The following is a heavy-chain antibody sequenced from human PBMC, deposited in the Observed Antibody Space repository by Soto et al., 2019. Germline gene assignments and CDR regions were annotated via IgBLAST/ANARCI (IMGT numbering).Heavy chain of an antibody. D-gene: IGHD5-12*01. CDR2: IIPIFGTA. Sequence: QVQLVQSGAEVKKPGSSVKVSCKASGGTFSSDAISWVRQAPGQGLEWMGGIIPIFGTANYAQKLQGRVRITADESTSTAYMELSSLRSEDTAVYYCAGRGAEMATIIPFDYWGQGTLVTVSS. CDR1: GGTFSSDA. J-gene: IGHJ4*02. V-gene: IGHV1-69*12. CDR3: AGRGAEMATIIPFDY.